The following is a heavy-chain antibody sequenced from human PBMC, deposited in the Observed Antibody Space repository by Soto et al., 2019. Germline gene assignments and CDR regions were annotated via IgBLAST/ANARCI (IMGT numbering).Heavy chain of an antibody. CDR3: AKAEGSSYGTEYSQH. J-gene: IGHJ1*01. CDR1: GFTFSTYA. D-gene: IGHD6-13*01. Sequence: EVQLLESGGGLVQPGGSLRLSCAASGFTFSTYAMNWVRQAPGKGLEWVSLIISSGGSTYYADSVKGRFTISRDNSKNTLYLQMNSLRADDTAVYYCAKAEGSSYGTEYSQHWGHGTLVTVSS. CDR2: IISSGGST. V-gene: IGHV3-23*01.